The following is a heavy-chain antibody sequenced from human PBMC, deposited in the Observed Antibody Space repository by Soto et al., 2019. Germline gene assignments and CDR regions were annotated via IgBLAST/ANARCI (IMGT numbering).Heavy chain of an antibody. D-gene: IGHD6-13*01. CDR1: GGSISSGDYC. CDR2: IYYSGSS. V-gene: IGHV4-61*08. J-gene: IGHJ4*02. Sequence: PSETLSLTCTVSGGSISSGDYCWSWIRQPPGKGLEWIAYIYYSGSSNSNPSLKSRVTISVDTSKNQFSLKLSSVTAADTAVYYCARHSNEYRKSLDYWGQGTLVTVSS. CDR3: ARHSNEYRKSLDY.